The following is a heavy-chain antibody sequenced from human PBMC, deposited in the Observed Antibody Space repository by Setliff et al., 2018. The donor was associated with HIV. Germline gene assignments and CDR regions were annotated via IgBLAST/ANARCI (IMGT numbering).Heavy chain of an antibody. J-gene: IGHJ4*02. CDR1: GYTFSTYA. Sequence: GASVKVSCKASGYTFSTYAMHWVRQAPGQRLEWMGWINAYNGNTNYAQNLQGRVTMTMDTSTSTAYMELRSLRSDDTAVYYCARERWSRYCSSSSCYRDLDYWGQGTLVTVSS. D-gene: IGHD2-2*01. CDR3: ARERWSRYCSSSSCYRDLDY. V-gene: IGHV1-3*01. CDR2: INAYNGNT.